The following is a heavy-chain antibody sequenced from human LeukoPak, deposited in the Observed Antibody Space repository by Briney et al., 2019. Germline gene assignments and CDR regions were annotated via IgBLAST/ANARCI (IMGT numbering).Heavy chain of an antibody. J-gene: IGHJ6*03. V-gene: IGHV4-34*01. D-gene: IGHD2-15*01. CDR3: ARGRIVGGYYYYYYHMDV. CDR2: INHSGST. Sequence: RTSETLSLTCAVYGGSFSGYYWSWIRQPPGKGLEWIGEINHSGSTNYNPSLKSRVTISVDTSKNQFSLKLSSVTAADTAVYYCARGRIVGGYYYYYYHMDVWGKGTTVTVSS. CDR1: GGSFSGYY.